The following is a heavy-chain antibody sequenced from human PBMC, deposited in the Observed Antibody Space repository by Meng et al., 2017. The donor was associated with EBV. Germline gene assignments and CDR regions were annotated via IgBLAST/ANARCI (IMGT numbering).Heavy chain of an antibody. J-gene: IGHJ4*02. CDR3: NSGSHLPLDS. D-gene: IGHD1-26*01. V-gene: IGHV3-23*01. CDR1: GFSFSNYA. Sequence: EVQLLESGGGLVQPGGSLRLSCAASGFSFSNYAMGWVCQAPGKGLEWVSGISATSVDTYYADSVKGRFAISRDNSKNTVTLHMNILRAEDTAIYYCNSGSHLPLDSWGQGTLVTVSS. CDR2: ISATSVDT.